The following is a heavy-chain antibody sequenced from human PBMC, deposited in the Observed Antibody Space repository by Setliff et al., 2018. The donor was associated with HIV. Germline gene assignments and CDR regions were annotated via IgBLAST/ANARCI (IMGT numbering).Heavy chain of an antibody. Sequence: GGSLRLSCTASGFTFGDYAMSWVRQAPGKGLEWVGFIRSKAYGGTTEYAASVKGRFTISRDDSKSIAYLQMNSLKTEDTAVYYCTRDQPRYYNFWSGPDAFDIWGQGTMVT. CDR2: IRSKAYGGTT. V-gene: IGHV3-49*04. J-gene: IGHJ3*02. CDR1: GFTFGDYA. D-gene: IGHD3-3*01. CDR3: TRDQPRYYNFWSGPDAFDI.